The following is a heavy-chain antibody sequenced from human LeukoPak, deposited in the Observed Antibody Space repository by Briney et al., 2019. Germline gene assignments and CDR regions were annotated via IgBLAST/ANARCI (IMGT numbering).Heavy chain of an antibody. J-gene: IGHJ4*02. Sequence: GGSLRLSCAASGFTFGTYGMHWVRQAPGKGLEWVANIKQDGSEKYYVDSVKGRFTISRDNAKNSLYLQMDSLRAEDTAVYYCARAAGSSWPFDYWGQGTLVTVSS. D-gene: IGHD6-13*01. CDR2: IKQDGSEK. CDR3: ARAAGSSWPFDY. V-gene: IGHV3-7*01. CDR1: GFTFGTYG.